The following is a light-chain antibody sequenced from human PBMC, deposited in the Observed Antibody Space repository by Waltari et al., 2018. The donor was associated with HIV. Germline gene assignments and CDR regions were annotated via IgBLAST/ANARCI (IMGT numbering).Light chain of an antibody. CDR3: QSYDSSLSVWV. CDR2: GNS. J-gene: IGLJ3*02. Sequence: QSVLTQPPSVSGAPGQRVTISCTGSSSNIGAGYDVHWYQQIPGTAPKLLIYGNSPRPSGVPDRFSGSKSGTSASLAITGLQAGDEADYYCQSYDSSLSVWVFGGGTKLTVL. CDR1: SSNIGAGYD. V-gene: IGLV1-40*01.